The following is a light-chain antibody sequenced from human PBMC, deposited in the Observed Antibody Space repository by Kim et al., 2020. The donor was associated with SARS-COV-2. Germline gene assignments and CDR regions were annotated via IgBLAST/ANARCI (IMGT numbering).Light chain of an antibody. CDR3: QQYGSSPRT. V-gene: IGKV3-20*01. Sequence: SPGDRAALSCRASPSVSSSFFAWYQQKPGQPPRLLIYGASSRATGIPDRFSGSGSGTDFTLTISRLEPEDFATYYCQQYGSSPRTFGQGTKVDIK. J-gene: IGKJ1*01. CDR1: PSVSSSF. CDR2: GAS.